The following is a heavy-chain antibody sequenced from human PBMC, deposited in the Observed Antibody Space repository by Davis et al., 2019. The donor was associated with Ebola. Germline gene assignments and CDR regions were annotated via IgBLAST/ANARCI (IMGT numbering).Heavy chain of an antibody. J-gene: IGHJ4*02. CDR1: GFSFTSYG. CDR2: IIPIFGTA. Sequence: SVTVSCKASGFSFTSYGISWLRQAPGQGLEWTGGIIPIFGTANYAQKFQGRVTITADESTSTAYMGLSSLRSEDTAVYYCARQPFPICGVGEAGYDYWGQGTLVTVSS. CDR3: ARQPFPICGVGEAGYDY. D-gene: IGHD3-3*01. V-gene: IGHV1-69*13.